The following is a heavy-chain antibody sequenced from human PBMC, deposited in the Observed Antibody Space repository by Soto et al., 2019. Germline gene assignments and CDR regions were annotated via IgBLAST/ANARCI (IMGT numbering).Heavy chain of an antibody. V-gene: IGHV3-30*04. Sequence: GGSLRLSCAASGFTFSSYAMHWVRQAPGKGLEWVAVISYDGSNKYYADSVKGRFTISRDNSKNTLYLQMNSLRAEDTAVYYCARGTGTTSLYYYGMDVWGQGTTVTVSS. CDR1: GFTFSSYA. J-gene: IGHJ6*02. CDR3: ARGTGTTSLYYYGMDV. CDR2: ISYDGSNK. D-gene: IGHD1-1*01.